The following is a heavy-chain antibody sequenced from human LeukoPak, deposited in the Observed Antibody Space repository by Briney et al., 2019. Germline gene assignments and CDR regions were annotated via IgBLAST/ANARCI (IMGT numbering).Heavy chain of an antibody. Sequence: ASVKVSCKASGYTFTSYAMHWVRQAPGQRLEWMGWINAGNGNTKYSQKFQGRVTITRDTSASTAYMELSSLRSEDTAAYYCARGPTTLRYFDWFPYPPEYVPAHPFDYWGQGTLVTVSS. V-gene: IGHV1-3*01. J-gene: IGHJ4*02. CDR1: GYTFTSYA. CDR3: ARGPTTLRYFDWFPYPPEYVPAHPFDY. D-gene: IGHD3-9*01. CDR2: INAGNGNT.